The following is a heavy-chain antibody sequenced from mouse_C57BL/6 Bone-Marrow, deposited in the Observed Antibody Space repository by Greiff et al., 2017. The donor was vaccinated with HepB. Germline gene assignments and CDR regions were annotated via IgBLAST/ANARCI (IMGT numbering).Heavy chain of an antibody. V-gene: IGHV5-12*01. CDR2: ISNGGGST. J-gene: IGHJ2*01. Sequence: DVHLVESGGGLVQPGGSLKLSCAASGFTFSDYYMYWVRQTPEKRLEWVAYISNGGGSTYYPDTVKGRFTISRDNAKNTLYLQMSRLKSEDTAMYYCARLTYYATGLHFDYWGQGTTLTVSS. CDR1: GFTFSDYY. D-gene: IGHD1-1*01. CDR3: ARLTYYATGLHFDY.